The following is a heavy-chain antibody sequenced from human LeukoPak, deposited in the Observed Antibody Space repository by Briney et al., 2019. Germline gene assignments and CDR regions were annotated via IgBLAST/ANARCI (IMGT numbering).Heavy chain of an antibody. J-gene: IGHJ4*02. Sequence: GGSLRLSCAASGFTFSSYAMHWVRQAPGKGLEWGAVISYDGSNKYYADSVKGRFTISRDNSKNTLYLQMNSLRAEDTAVYYCARDKGGLYGDYDWGQGTLVTVSS. D-gene: IGHD4-17*01. CDR1: GFTFSSYA. CDR2: ISYDGSNK. V-gene: IGHV3-30-3*01. CDR3: ARDKGGLYGDYD.